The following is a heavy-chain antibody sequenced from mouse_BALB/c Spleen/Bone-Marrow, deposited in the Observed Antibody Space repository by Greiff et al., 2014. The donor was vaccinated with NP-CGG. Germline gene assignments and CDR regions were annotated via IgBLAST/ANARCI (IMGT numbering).Heavy chain of an antibody. CDR3: ARGGNWDDFDV. J-gene: IGHJ1*01. CDR2: ISSGSTSI. Sequence: EVKLMESGGGLVQPGGSRKLSCAASGFTFSSFGMHWVRQAPERGLEWVAYISSGSTSIFYSDTVRGRFTISRDNPKNILFLQMTSLTSEDTAMYYCARGGNWDDFDVWGAGTTVTVSS. D-gene: IGHD4-1*01. CDR1: GFTFSSFG. V-gene: IGHV5-17*02.